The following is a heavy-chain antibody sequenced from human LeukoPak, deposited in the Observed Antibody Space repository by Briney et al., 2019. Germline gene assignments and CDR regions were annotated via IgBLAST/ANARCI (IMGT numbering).Heavy chain of an antibody. V-gene: IGHV3-74*01. J-gene: IGHJ6*02. D-gene: IGHD2-2*01. CDR2: INSDGSST. CDR3: ASSSPAAISDGMDV. Sequence: GGSLRLSCAASGFTFSSYWIHWVRQAPGKGLVWVSRINSDGSSTSYADSVKGRFTISRDNAKNTLYLQMNSLRAEDTAVYYCASSSPAAISDGMDVWGQGTTVTVSS. CDR1: GFTFSSYW.